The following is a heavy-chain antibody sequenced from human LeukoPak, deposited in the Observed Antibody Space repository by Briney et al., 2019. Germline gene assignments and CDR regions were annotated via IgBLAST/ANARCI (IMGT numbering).Heavy chain of an antibody. Sequence: GGSLRLSCAASGFTFSNAWMSWVRQAPGKGLEWVGRIESKTDGCTTDYAAPVKGRFTISRDDSKNTLYLQMNSLKTEDTAVYYCTTVEMYYYDSSGYYYVGGVDYWGQGTLVTVSS. D-gene: IGHD3-22*01. CDR3: TTVEMYYYDSSGYYYVGGVDY. CDR2: IESKTDGCTT. V-gene: IGHV3-15*04. J-gene: IGHJ4*02. CDR1: GFTFSNAW.